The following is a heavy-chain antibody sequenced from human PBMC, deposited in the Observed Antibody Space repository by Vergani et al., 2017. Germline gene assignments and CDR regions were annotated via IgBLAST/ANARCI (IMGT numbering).Heavy chain of an antibody. CDR2: ISGNNDDV. J-gene: IGHJ6*03. CDR1: GFTFSHYS. V-gene: IGHV3-21*01. Sequence: EVQMVESGGGLVKPGGSLRLSCVASGFTFSHYSMNWVRQAPGKGLEWVSSISGNNDDVYYADSVKGRFTISRDNAKNSLYLQMNSLRAEDTAVYYCARDLKIAAAGTGYYYSYMDVWGKGTTVTVSS. CDR3: ARDLKIAAAGTGYYYSYMDV. D-gene: IGHD6-13*01.